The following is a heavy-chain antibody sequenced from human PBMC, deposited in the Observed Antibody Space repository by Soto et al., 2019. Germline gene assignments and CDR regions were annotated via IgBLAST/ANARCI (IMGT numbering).Heavy chain of an antibody. Sequence: ASVKVSCKTSGYTLTDYDINWVRQATGQGLEWIGWMNPNSGETGYAQKFQGRVTMTRSASLSTAYLELSSLRSEDTAVYYCARVAVAARPRWYNWFDPWGQGTLGTVSS. V-gene: IGHV1-8*01. CDR1: GYTLTDYD. CDR3: ARVAVAARPRWYNWFDP. J-gene: IGHJ5*02. CDR2: MNPNSGET. D-gene: IGHD2-15*01.